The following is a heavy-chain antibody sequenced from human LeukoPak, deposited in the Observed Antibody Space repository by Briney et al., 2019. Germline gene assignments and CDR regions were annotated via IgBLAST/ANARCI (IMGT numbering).Heavy chain of an antibody. J-gene: IGHJ4*02. V-gene: IGHV1-2*02. CDR1: GYTFTDYY. D-gene: IGHD2-21*02. CDR2: INPNSGGA. CDR3: ATLGDCGGDCADFDY. Sequence: ASVKVSCKASGYTFTDYYMHWVRQAPGQGLEWMGWINPNSGGANYAQKFQGRVTMTRDTSISTAYMELSRLRSDDTAVYYCATLGDCGGDCADFDYWGQGTLVTVSS.